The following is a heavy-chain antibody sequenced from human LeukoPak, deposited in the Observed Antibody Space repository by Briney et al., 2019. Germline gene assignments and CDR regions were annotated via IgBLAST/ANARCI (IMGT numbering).Heavy chain of an antibody. CDR2: ISASGGGT. CDR1: GFTFSSYA. D-gene: IGHD4-17*01. V-gene: IGHV3-23*01. J-gene: IGHJ4*02. Sequence: GGSLRLSCAASGFTFSSYAMSWVRQAPGKGLEWVSAISASGGGTYYADSVKGRFTIPRDNSKSTLYLQMNSLRTEDTAVYCCARRFVGGDGDYPFDYWGQGTLVTVSS. CDR3: ARRFVGGDGDYPFDY.